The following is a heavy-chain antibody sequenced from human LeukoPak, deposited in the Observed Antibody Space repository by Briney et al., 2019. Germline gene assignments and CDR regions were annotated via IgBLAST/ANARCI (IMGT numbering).Heavy chain of an antibody. CDR3: ARRNAVAGMFDY. V-gene: IGHV4-39*07. CDR1: GDSSSSSIYY. J-gene: IGHJ4*02. D-gene: IGHD6-19*01. CDR2: IDYSGST. Sequence: SETLSLTCAVSGDSSSSSIYYWGWIRQPPGKGLEWIGSIDYSGSTYYNPSLKSRATISIDTSKNQFSLKLSSVTAADTAVYYCARRNAVAGMFDYWGQGTLVTVSS.